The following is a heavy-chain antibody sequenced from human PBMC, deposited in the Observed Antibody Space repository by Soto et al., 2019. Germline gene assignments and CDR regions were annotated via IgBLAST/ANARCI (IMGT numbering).Heavy chain of an antibody. V-gene: IGHV1-69*12. Sequence: QVQLVQSGAEVKKPGSSVTVSCKASGGTFSSYTISWVRQAPGQGLEWMGGIIPIFGTANYAQKFQGRVTITADESTSTADMESSSLRSEDTAVYYCARGNHRWLQLWYFDLWGRGTLVTVSS. CDR2: IIPIFGTA. D-gene: IGHD5-12*01. CDR3: ARGNHRWLQLWYFDL. J-gene: IGHJ2*01. CDR1: GGTFSSYT.